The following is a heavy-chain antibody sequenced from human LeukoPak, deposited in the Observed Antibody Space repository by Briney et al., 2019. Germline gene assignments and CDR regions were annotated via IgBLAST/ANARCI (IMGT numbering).Heavy chain of an antibody. CDR1: GGSFSGYY. Sequence: PSETLSLTCAVYGGSFSGYYWSWIRQPPGKGLEWIGEINHSGSTNYNPSLKSRVTISVDTSKNQFSLKLSSVTAADTAVYYCARLGSAYSSSGFFRYWSQGTLVTVSS. V-gene: IGHV4-34*01. D-gene: IGHD6-6*01. J-gene: IGHJ4*02. CDR2: INHSGST. CDR3: ARLGSAYSSSGFFRY.